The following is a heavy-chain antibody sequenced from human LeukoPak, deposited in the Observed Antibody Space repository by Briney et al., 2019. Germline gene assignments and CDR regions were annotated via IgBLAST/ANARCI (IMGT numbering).Heavy chain of an antibody. V-gene: IGHV3-30*12. D-gene: IGHD2-2*01. CDR3: ARVTYLGYCSSSCSNAFDI. CDR1: GFTFSSYG. Sequence: PGRSLRLSCAASGFTFSSYGIHWVRQAPGKGLEWVAIISYDGSNKYYADSVKGRFTISRDNAKNSLYLQMNSLRAEDTAVYYCARVTYLGYCSSSCSNAFDIWGRGTMVTVSS. J-gene: IGHJ3*02. CDR2: ISYDGSNK.